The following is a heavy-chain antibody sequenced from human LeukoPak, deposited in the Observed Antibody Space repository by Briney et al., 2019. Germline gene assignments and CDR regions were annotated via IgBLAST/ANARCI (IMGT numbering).Heavy chain of an antibody. J-gene: IGHJ4*02. D-gene: IGHD1-26*01. CDR1: GGSISSSHW. Sequence: SETLSLTCTVSGGSISSSHWWGWVRQPPGKGLEWVGEIHHSGSTNSNPSLKSRLTISVDKSKNQFSLRLNSVTAADTAVYYCAREFVQGSSLPYFDCWGQRTLVTVSS. CDR2: IHHSGST. CDR3: AREFVQGSSLPYFDC. V-gene: IGHV4-4*02.